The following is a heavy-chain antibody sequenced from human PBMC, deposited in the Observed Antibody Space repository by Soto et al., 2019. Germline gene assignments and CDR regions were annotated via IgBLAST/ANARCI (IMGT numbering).Heavy chain of an antibody. Sequence: GESLKISCKGSGYDFATYWIGWVRQMPGKGLEWMGIIYPGDSDTKYSPSFQGQVTISVDKSISTAYLQWSSLKASDAAMYYCARQRYNSGPTDNDMDVWGQGTTVTVSS. CDR1: GYDFATYW. V-gene: IGHV5-51*01. J-gene: IGHJ6*02. CDR3: ARQRYNSGPTDNDMDV. CDR2: IYPGDSDT. D-gene: IGHD6-19*01.